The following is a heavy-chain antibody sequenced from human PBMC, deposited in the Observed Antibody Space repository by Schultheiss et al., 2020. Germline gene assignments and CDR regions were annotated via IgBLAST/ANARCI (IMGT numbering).Heavy chain of an antibody. CDR2: INAGNGNT. CDR3: ARDPGQLVLDRYFQH. CDR1: GYTFTSYA. Sequence: ASVKVSCKASGYTFTSYAMHWVRQAPGQRLEWMGWINAGNGNTKYSQKFQGRVTITRDTSASTAYMELSSLRSEDTAVYYCARDPGQLVLDRYFQHWGQGTLVTVAS. D-gene: IGHD6-13*01. J-gene: IGHJ1*01. V-gene: IGHV1-3*01.